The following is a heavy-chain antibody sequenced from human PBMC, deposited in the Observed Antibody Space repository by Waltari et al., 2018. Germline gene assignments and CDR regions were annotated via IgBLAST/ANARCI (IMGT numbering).Heavy chain of an antibody. CDR1: GGTFTSYA. Sequence: QVQLVQSGAEVKKPGSSVKVPCKASGGTFTSYAISWVRQAPGQGLEWMGGIIPIFGTANDAQKFQGRVTITADESTSTAYMELSSLRSEDTAVYYCARDGLSIAAPGGGYGMDVWGQGTTVTVSS. CDR3: ARDGLSIAAPGGGYGMDV. V-gene: IGHV1-69*01. CDR2: IIPIFGTA. D-gene: IGHD6-6*01. J-gene: IGHJ6*02.